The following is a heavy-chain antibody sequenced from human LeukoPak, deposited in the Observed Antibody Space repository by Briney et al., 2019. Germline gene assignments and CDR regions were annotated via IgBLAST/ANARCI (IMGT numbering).Heavy chain of an antibody. CDR3: ARPNGGFGVSRLDS. Sequence: GESLKISCKGSGYSFTNDWIGWVRQMPGKGPEWMGIIYPGDSDTRYSPSFQGQVTISADKSISTAYLQWSSLRASDTAMYYCARPNGGFGVSRLDSWGQGTLVTVSS. V-gene: IGHV5-51*01. CDR2: IYPGDSDT. J-gene: IGHJ4*02. D-gene: IGHD3-3*01. CDR1: GYSFTNDW.